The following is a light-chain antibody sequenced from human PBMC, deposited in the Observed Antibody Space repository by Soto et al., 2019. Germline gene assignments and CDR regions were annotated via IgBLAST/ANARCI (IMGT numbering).Light chain of an antibody. J-gene: IGKJ2*01. Sequence: EIVMTQSPATLSVSPGESATLSCRASQSVSSNLAWYQQKPGQAPRLLIYGASTRATGIPVRFSGSGSGTEFTLTISSLQSEDFAVYYCQQYSNWPPYTFGQGTKLEIK. CDR2: GAS. CDR1: QSVSSN. CDR3: QQYSNWPPYT. V-gene: IGKV3-15*01.